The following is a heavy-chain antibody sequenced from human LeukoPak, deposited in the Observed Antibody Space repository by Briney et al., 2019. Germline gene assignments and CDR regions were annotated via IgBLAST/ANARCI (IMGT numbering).Heavy chain of an antibody. CDR2: ISAYNGNT. J-gene: IGHJ6*03. CDR1: GYTFTSYG. Sequence: ASVKVSCKASGYTFTSYGISWVRQAPGQGLEWMGWISAYNGNTNYAQKLQGRVTMTTDTSTSTAYMELRSLRSDDTAVYYCARVVPAADYYYYYYMDVWGKGTTVTVSS. D-gene: IGHD2-2*01. CDR3: ARVVPAADYYYYYYMDV. V-gene: IGHV1-18*01.